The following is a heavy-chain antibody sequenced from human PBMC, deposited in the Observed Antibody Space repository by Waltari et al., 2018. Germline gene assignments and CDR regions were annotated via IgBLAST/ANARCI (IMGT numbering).Heavy chain of an antibody. V-gene: IGHV4-34*01. CDR1: GGSFSGYY. Sequence: QVQLQQWGAGLLKPSETLSLTCAVYGGSFSGYYWSWIRQPPGKGLEWIGEINHSGSTNYNPSRKSRVTISVDTSKNQFSLKLSSVTAADTAVYYCAREAYYYDRSGFPYVDYWGQGTLVTVSS. D-gene: IGHD3-22*01. CDR3: AREAYYYDRSGFPYVDY. CDR2: INHSGST. J-gene: IGHJ4*02.